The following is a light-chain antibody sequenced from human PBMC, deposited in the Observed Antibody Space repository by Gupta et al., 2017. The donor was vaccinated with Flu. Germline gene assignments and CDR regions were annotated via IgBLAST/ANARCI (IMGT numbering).Light chain of an antibody. CDR3: QQANAFPLT. Sequence: DIQMTQSPSSVSASVGDRVTITCRASQTINNWLAWYQQKPGRAPKLLSYAASSLQSGVPTRFSASGSGTDFTLTINSLQPEDFATYYCQQANAFPLTFGGGTKVEFK. CDR1: QTINNW. V-gene: IGKV1-12*01. CDR2: AAS. J-gene: IGKJ4*01.